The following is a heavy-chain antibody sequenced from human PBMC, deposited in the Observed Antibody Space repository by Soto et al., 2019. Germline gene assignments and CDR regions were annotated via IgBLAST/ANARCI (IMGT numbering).Heavy chain of an antibody. Sequence: QGQLQQSGPGLVKPSQTLSLTCAISGDSVSRDITSWNWIRQSPSRGLEWLGRTYYRSKWFHDYAAPVKSRFTINPDTSKNQFSLELNSMTPEDTAVYYCARGNALDVWGQGTVVTVSS. CDR3: ARGNALDV. CDR2: TYYRSKWFH. J-gene: IGHJ3*01. CDR1: GDSVSRDITS. D-gene: IGHD3-10*01. V-gene: IGHV6-1*01.